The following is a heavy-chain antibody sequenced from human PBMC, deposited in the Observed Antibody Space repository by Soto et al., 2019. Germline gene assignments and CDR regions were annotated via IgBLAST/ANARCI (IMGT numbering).Heavy chain of an antibody. CDR1: GFSLSTSGVG. V-gene: IGHV2-5*02. D-gene: IGHD6-6*01. Sequence: QITLKESGPTLVKPTQPLTLTCTFSGFSLSTSGVGVGWIRQPPGKALEWLALIYWDDDKRYSPSLKSRLTITKDTSKNQVVLTMTNMDPVDTATYYCAHRLAGYSSSPYGYWGQGTLVTVSS. CDR2: IYWDDDK. CDR3: AHRLAGYSSSPYGY. J-gene: IGHJ4*02.